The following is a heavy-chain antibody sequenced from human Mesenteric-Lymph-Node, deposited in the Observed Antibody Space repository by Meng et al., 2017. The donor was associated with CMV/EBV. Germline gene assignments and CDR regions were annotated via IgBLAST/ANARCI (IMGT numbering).Heavy chain of an antibody. J-gene: IGHJ5*02. V-gene: IGHV3-21*01. CDR1: GFTFSSYS. CDR2: ISSSSSYI. CDR3: ARVPLSSYYGSGTYYPGWFDP. D-gene: IGHD3-10*01. Sequence: GESLKISCAASGFTFSSYSMNWVRQAPGKGLEWVSSISSSSSYIYYADSVKGRFTISRDNAKNSLYLQMNSLRAEDTAVYYCARVPLSSYYGSGTYYPGWFDPWGQGTLVTVSS.